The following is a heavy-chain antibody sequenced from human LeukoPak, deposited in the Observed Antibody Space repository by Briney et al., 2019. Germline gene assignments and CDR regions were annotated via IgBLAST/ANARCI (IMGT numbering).Heavy chain of an antibody. Sequence: GGSLRLSCAASGFTFSSYAMSWVRQAPGKGLEWVSAISGSGGSTYYADSVKGRFTISRDNSKSTLYLQMNSLRAEDTAVYYCAKVRANRFASFDYWGQGPLVTVSS. D-gene: IGHD1/OR15-1a*01. CDR3: AKVRANRFASFDY. J-gene: IGHJ4*02. V-gene: IGHV3-23*01. CDR1: GFTFSSYA. CDR2: ISGSGGST.